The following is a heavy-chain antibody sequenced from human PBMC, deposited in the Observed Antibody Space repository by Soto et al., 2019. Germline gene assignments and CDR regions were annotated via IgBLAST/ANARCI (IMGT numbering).Heavy chain of an antibody. V-gene: IGHV4-31*03. CDR3: ARSVFP. CDR1: GGSISTGGYY. CDR2: FYYSGST. J-gene: IGHJ5*02. Sequence: QVQLQESGPGLVKPSQTLSLTCTVSGGSISTGGYYWNWLRQHPGKGLEWIGYFYYSGSTYYNPSLKSRVTIPVNTSKNQSYLKLSSVTAADTAVYYCARSVFPWGQGTLVTGSA.